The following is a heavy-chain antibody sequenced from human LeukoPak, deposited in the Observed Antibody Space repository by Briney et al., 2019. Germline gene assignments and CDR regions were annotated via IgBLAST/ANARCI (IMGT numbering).Heavy chain of an antibody. J-gene: IGHJ4*02. V-gene: IGHV1-8*03. Sequence: ASVKVSCKASGYTFTGYDINWVRQATGQGLAWMGWMNPNSGNTGYAQKFQGRVTITRNTSISTAYMELSSLRSEDTAVYYCARAVQLERRALGYWGQGTLVTVSS. CDR1: GYTFTGYD. CDR2: MNPNSGNT. CDR3: ARAVQLERRALGY. D-gene: IGHD1-1*01.